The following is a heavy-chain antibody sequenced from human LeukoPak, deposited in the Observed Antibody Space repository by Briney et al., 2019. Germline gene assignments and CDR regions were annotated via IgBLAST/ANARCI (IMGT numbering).Heavy chain of an antibody. J-gene: IGHJ6*03. CDR2: IYTSGST. D-gene: IGHD3-3*01. CDR1: GGSISSYY. CDR3: ARLGYDFWSGYSQTDYYYYYMDV. Sequence: SETLSLTCTVSGGSISSYYWSWIRQPPGKGLGWIGYIYTSGSTNYNPSLKSRVTISVDTSKNQFSLKLSSVTAADTAVYYCARLGYDFWSGYSQTDYYYYYMDVWGKGTTVTVSS. V-gene: IGHV4-4*09.